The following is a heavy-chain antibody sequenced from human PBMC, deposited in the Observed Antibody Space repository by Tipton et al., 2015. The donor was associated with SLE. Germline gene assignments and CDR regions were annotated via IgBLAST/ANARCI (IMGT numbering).Heavy chain of an antibody. J-gene: IGHJ4*02. CDR1: GFTFSSYW. Sequence: SLRLSCAASGFTFSSYWMSWVRQAPGKGLEWVANIKQDGSEKYYVDSVKGRFTISRDNAKNSLYLQMNSLRAEDTAVYYCARGGSGSSLYYFDYWGQGTLVTVSS. CDR3: ARGGSGSSLYYFDY. D-gene: IGHD1-26*01. V-gene: IGHV3-7*04. CDR2: IKQDGSEK.